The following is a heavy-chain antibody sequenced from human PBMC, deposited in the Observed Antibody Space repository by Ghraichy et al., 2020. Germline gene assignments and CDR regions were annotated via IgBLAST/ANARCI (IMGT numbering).Heavy chain of an antibody. Sequence: LSLTCTVSGGSISSSSYYWGWIRQPPGKGLEWIGNIYYSGSTYYNPSLKSRVTISVDTSKNQFSLKLSSVTTADTAVYYCARQGWQNWFDPWGQGTLVTVSS. J-gene: IGHJ5*02. CDR1: GGSISSSSYY. CDR3: ARQGWQNWFDP. D-gene: IGHD2-15*01. CDR2: IYYSGST. V-gene: IGHV4-39*01.